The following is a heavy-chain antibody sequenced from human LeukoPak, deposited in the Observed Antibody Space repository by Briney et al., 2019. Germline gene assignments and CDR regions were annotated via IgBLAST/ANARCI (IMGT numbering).Heavy chain of an antibody. V-gene: IGHV4-59*01. CDR3: ARNGPHYYDNSGYLDS. CDR2: NDYTGGA. CDR1: GGSISSYY. Sequence: SETLSLTCTVSGGSISSYYWSWIRQPPGKGLEWIGNNDYTGGANYNPSLKSRVTILVDTSKNQFSLKLISVTAADTAGYFCARNGPHYYDNSGYLDSWGQGALVTVSS. D-gene: IGHD3-22*01. J-gene: IGHJ4*02.